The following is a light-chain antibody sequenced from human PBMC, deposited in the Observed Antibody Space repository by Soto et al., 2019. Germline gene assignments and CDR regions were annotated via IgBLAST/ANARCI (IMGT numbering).Light chain of an antibody. Sequence: QPVLTQPASVSGSPGQSITIPCTGSSSDVGSYKYVSWYQHHPGKHPKLMIFDVSYRPSGIPNRFSGSKSGSTASLTISGLQAEDEADYYCSSNITSSTVTFGGGTKVTVL. V-gene: IGLV2-14*03. CDR1: SSDVGSYKY. CDR2: DVS. CDR3: SSNITSSTVT. J-gene: IGLJ2*01.